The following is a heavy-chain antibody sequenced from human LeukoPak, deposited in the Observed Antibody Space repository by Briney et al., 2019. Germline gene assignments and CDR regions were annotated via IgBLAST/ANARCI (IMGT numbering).Heavy chain of an antibody. J-gene: IGHJ4*02. Sequence: SETLSLTCAVSGGSNSSSNWWSWVRQPPGKGLEWIGEIYHSGSTNYNPSLKSRVTISVDKSKNQFSLKLSSVTAADTAVYYCARSGGIAVAGSFDYWGQGTLVTVSS. D-gene: IGHD6-19*01. CDR1: GGSNSSSNW. CDR2: IYHSGST. CDR3: ARSGGIAVAGSFDY. V-gene: IGHV4-4*02.